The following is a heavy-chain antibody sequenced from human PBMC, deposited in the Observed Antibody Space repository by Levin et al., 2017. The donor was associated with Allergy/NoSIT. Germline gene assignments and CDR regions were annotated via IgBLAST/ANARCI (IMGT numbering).Heavy chain of an antibody. CDR3: ARQLGNFWSGYNYCDY. D-gene: IGHD3-3*01. V-gene: IGHV3-48*03. CDR2: ISSTGSTI. CDR1: GFTFSSYE. Sequence: GGSLRLSCAASGFTFSSYEMNWVRRAPGKGLEWVSYISSTGSTIYSADSVKGRFTISRDNAKNSLYLHMNSLRAEDTAVYYCARQLGNFWSGYNYCDYWGQGPLVTVSS. J-gene: IGHJ4*02.